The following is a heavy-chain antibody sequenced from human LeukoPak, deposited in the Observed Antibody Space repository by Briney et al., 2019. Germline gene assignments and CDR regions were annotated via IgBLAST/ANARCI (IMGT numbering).Heavy chain of an antibody. D-gene: IGHD3-16*01. Sequence: GGSLRLSCAASGFTFSSYGMHWVRQAPGKGLEWVSSISSRSTYIYHVDSVKGRFTISRDNAKNSLFLQMNSLRAEDTAVYFCAKSTSAVMAMMDVWGKGTTVTVSS. CDR1: GFTFSSYG. CDR3: AKSTSAVMAMMDV. J-gene: IGHJ6*04. V-gene: IGHV3-21*01. CDR2: ISSRSTYI.